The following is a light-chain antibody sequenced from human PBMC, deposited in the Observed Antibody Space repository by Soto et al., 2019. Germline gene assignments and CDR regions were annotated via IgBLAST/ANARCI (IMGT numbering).Light chain of an antibody. V-gene: IGKV3-20*01. Sequence: EIVLTQSPDTLSLSPGERATLSCRASQSVSSSYLAWYQQKPGQAPRLLIYGASSRATGIPDRFSGSGSGTADTITISRLEHEDFAVYYCQQYGSSPPYTFGQGTKLEIK. CDR3: QQYGSSPPYT. CDR1: QSVSSSY. CDR2: GAS. J-gene: IGKJ2*01.